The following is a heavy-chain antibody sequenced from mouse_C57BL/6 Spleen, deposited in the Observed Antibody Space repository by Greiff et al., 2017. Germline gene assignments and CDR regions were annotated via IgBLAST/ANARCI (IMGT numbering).Heavy chain of an antibody. CDR1: GYTFTDHT. D-gene: IGHD3-2*01. J-gene: IGHJ4*01. V-gene: IGHV1-78*01. Sequence: QVQLQQSDAELVKPGASVKISCKVSGYTFTDHTIHWMKQSPEQGLEWIGYIYPRDGSTKYNEKFKGKATLTADKSSSTAYMQLNRLTSEDSAVYFWAKKGQLPRDYYAMDYWGQGTSVTVSS. CDR2: IYPRDGST. CDR3: AKKGQLPRDYYAMDY.